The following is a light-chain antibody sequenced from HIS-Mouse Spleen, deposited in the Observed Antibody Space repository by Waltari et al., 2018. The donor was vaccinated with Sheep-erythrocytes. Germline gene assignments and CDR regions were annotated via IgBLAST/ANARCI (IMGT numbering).Light chain of an antibody. Sequence: QSALPQPRPVSGSPGQSVTISCTGTSSDVGGYNYVPWYQQHPGKAPKLMIYDVSKRPSGVPDRFSGSKSGNTASLTISGLQAEDEADYYCCSYAGSYNHVFATGTKVTVL. CDR2: DVS. CDR1: SSDVGGYNY. V-gene: IGLV2-11*01. J-gene: IGLJ1*01. CDR3: CSYAGSYNHV.